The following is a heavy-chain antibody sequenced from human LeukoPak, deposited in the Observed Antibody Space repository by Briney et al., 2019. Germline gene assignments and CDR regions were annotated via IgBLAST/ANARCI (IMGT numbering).Heavy chain of an antibody. V-gene: IGHV4-30-4*01. Sequence: SQTLSLTCTVSGGSISGGDYCWSWIRQPPGKGLEWGGYIYYSGSTYSNPSLQSRVTISVDTSKHQFSLKLSSVTAADTAVYYCARDGVWAQGTTVTVSS. CDR2: IYYSGST. CDR3: ARDGV. J-gene: IGHJ6*01. CDR1: GGSISGGDYC.